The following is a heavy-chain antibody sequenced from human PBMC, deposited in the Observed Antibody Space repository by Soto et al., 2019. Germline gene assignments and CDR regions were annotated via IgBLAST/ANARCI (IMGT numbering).Heavy chain of an antibody. V-gene: IGHV5-10-1*01. CDR1: GYRVTSYW. CDR2: IDPSDSYT. CDR3: ARPNEYYYYGMDV. D-gene: IGHD1-1*01. Sequence: PGESLKISCKGSGYRVTSYWISWVRQMPGKGLEWMGRIDPSDSYTNYSPSFQGHVTISADKSISTAYLQWSSLKASDTAMYYCARPNEYYYYGMDVWGQGTTVTVSS. J-gene: IGHJ6*02.